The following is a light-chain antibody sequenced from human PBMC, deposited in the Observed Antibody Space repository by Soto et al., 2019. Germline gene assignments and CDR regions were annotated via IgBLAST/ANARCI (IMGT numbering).Light chain of an antibody. V-gene: IGLV2-14*01. CDR3: SSYTSRSSSTYV. Sequence: QSALTQPASVSGSPGQSITISCTGTSSDVGGYNYVSWYQQHPGKAPKLMIYDVSNLPSGVSNRFSGSKSGNTASLTISGLHAEDEADYYCSSYTSRSSSTYVFGTGTKLTVL. J-gene: IGLJ1*01. CDR2: DVS. CDR1: SSDVGGYNY.